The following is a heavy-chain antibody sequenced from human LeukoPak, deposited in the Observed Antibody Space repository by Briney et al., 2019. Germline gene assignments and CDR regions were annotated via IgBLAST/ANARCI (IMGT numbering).Heavy chain of an antibody. CDR1: GFTFSNYW. CDR3: ARGGHRQKEF. D-gene: IGHD3-10*01. Sequence: GESLRLSCAASGFTFSNYWMTWVRQSPGKGLEWVAIINQDGSDKYYVDSAKGRFTISRDNAKNSLYLQMSSLRAEDTAVYYCARGGHRQKEFWGQGTLVTVSS. CDR2: INQDGSDK. V-gene: IGHV3-7*01. J-gene: IGHJ4*02.